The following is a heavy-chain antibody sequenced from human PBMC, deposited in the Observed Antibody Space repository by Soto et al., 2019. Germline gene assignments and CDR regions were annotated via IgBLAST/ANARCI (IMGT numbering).Heavy chain of an antibody. V-gene: IGHV1-69*13. Sequence: ASGKVSCKGSGGTFSSYAISWVRQAPGQGLEWMGGIIPIFGTANYAQKFQGRVTITADESTSTAYMELSSLRSEDTAVYYCASGGQVRGTDYWGQGTLVTVSS. J-gene: IGHJ4*02. CDR3: ASGGQVRGTDY. CDR2: IIPIFGTA. CDR1: GGTFSSYA. D-gene: IGHD3-10*01.